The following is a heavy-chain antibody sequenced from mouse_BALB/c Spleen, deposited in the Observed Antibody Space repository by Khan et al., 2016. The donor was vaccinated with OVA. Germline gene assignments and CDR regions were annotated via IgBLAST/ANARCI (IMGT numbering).Heavy chain of an antibody. V-gene: IGHV2-2*02. CDR2: IWSGEST. J-gene: IGHJ4*01. D-gene: IGHD2-1*01. CDR3: ARTYCANGNYGDYYTIDY. Sequence: QVQLQQSGPGLVQPSQSLSITCTVSGFSLTSYGVPWVRQSPGKGLEWLGVIWSGESTDYYSAFISRLTISKDNSTSQVFFKMNSLQANDTAIYYCARTYCANGNYGDYYTIDYWGQGTSVTVSS. CDR1: GFSLTSYG.